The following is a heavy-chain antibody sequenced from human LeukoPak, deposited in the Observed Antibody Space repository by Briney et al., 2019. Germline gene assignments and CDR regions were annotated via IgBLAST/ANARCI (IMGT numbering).Heavy chain of an antibody. CDR2: INLNSGGT. Sequence: ASVKVSCKASGYTFTGYYMHWVRQAPGQGLEWMGWINLNSGGTNYAQKFRGRVTMTRDTSISTAYMELSRLRSDDTAVYYCARDGFVGELLGYWGQGTLVTVSS. CDR3: ARDGFVGELLGY. V-gene: IGHV1-2*02. D-gene: IGHD1-7*01. J-gene: IGHJ4*02. CDR1: GYTFTGYY.